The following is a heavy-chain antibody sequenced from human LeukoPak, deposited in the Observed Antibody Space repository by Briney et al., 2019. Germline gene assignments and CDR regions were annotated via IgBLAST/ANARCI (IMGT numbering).Heavy chain of an antibody. CDR3: ARSSGYGYYFDY. V-gene: IGHV3-64*01. CDR2: ISSNGGTT. J-gene: IGHJ4*02. CDR1: GFTFHNYA. D-gene: IGHD3-22*01. Sequence: GGSLRLSCSASGFTFHNYAMHWVRQAPGKGLEYVSAISSNGGTTHYGNSVKGRFTISRDNSKNTLYLQMGSLRAEDMAVYFCARSSGYGYYFDYWGQGTLVTVSS.